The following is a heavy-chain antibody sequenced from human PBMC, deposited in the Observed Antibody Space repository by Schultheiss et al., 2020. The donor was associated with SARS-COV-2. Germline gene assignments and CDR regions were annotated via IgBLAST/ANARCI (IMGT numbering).Heavy chain of an antibody. CDR1: GFTLSSYW. CDR3: ARAAGGPYYYYGMDV. CDR2: ISSSSSYT. D-gene: IGHD2-15*01. V-gene: IGHV3-21*01. J-gene: IGHJ6*02. Sequence: GGSLRLSCAASGFTLSSYWMHWVRQAPGKGLEWVSSISSSSSYTNYADSVKGRFTISRDNAKNSLYLQMNSLRAEDTAVYYCARAAGGPYYYYGMDVWGQGSTVTVSS.